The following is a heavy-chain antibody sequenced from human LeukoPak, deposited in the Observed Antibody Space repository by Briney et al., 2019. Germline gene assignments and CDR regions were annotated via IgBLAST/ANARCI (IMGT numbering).Heavy chain of an antibody. CDR1: GGSISSYY. V-gene: IGHV4-34*01. D-gene: IGHD2-2*01. J-gene: IGHJ4*02. CDR2: INHSGST. CDR3: ARGGEVPAAILFDY. Sequence: SETLSLTCTVSGGSISSYYWSWIRQPPGKGLEWIGEINHSGSTNYNPSLKSRVTISVDTSKNQFSLKLSSVTAADTAVYYCARGGEVPAAILFDYWGQGTLVTVSS.